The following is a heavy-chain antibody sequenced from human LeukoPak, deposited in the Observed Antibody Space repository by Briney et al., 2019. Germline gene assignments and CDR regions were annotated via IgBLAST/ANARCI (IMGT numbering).Heavy chain of an antibody. V-gene: IGHV3-66*01. J-gene: IGHJ4*02. D-gene: IGHD5-24*01. CDR3: ARELATIAFDY. CDR1: GFTVSSNY. Sequence: AGSLRLSCAASGFTVSSNYMSWVRQAPGKGLEWVSVIYSGGSTYYADSVKGRFTISRDNSKNTLYLQMNSLRAEDTAVYYCARELATIAFDYWGQGTLVTVSS. CDR2: IYSGGST.